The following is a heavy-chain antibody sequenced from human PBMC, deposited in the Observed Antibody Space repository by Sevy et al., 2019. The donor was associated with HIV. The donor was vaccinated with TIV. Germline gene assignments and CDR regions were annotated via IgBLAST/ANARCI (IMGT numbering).Heavy chain of an antibody. V-gene: IGHV3-53*01. CDR3: ARGKHISDYYGSFDY. D-gene: IGHD3-3*01. Sequence: GGSLRLSCAASGLTVSSNFMSWVRQAPGKGLEWVSVIYIGGSTYYADSVKGRFTISRDNSKNTLYFQMNSLRAEDTAVYFCARGKHISDYYGSFDYWGQGTLVTVSS. J-gene: IGHJ4*02. CDR2: IYIGGST. CDR1: GLTVSSNF.